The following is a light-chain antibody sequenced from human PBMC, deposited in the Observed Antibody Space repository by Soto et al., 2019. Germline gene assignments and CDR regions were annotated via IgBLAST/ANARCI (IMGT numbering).Light chain of an antibody. CDR1: QDISNY. Sequence: DIQMTQSPSSLSASVGDRVTITCQASQDISNYLNWYQQKPGKAPKLLIYDASNLETGVPSRFSGSGSGTDFTFTISSLXPXXXXXYYCQQYDNLPTFGQGTKVXIK. V-gene: IGKV1-33*01. CDR3: QQYDNLPT. J-gene: IGKJ1*01. CDR2: DAS.